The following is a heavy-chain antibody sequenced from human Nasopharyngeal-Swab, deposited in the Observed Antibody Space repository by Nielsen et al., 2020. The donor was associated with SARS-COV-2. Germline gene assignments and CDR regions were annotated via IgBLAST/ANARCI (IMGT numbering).Heavy chain of an antibody. V-gene: IGHV3-30*04. J-gene: IGHJ4*02. CDR1: GFPFSSYA. CDR2: ISYDGGNK. Sequence: LSLTCAASGFPFSSYAMHWVRQAPGKGLEWVAVISYDGGNKYYADSVKGRFTISRDNSKNTLYLQMNSLRAEDTAVYYCARDLVGATYWGQGTLVTVSS. D-gene: IGHD1-26*01. CDR3: ARDLVGATY.